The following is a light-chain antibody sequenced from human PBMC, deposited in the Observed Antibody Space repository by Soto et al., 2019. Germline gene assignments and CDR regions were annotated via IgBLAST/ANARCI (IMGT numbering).Light chain of an antibody. V-gene: IGKV3-15*01. J-gene: IGKJ5*01. CDR2: GAS. CDR1: QSVSKN. CDR3: QQYHNWPPT. Sequence: ERVMTQSPATLSVSPGERVTLSCRASQSVSKNLAWYQQKPGQAPRIIIYGASTRATGIPARFSDSGSETEVTLTISSLQYEDFSVYFCQQYHNWPPTFGQGTRLEIK.